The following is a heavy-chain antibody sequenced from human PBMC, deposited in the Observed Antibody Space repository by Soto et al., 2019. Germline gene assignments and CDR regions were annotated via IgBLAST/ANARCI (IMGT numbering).Heavy chain of an antibody. Sequence: GGSLRLSCAASGFTFSNAWINWVRQTPGKGLEWVGRVKSKTDGGTTDFAAPVKGRFAISRDDSKNMVYLEMNSLKTEDTAIYYCTTDSYITSIIVRFDYWGHGTLVTAPQ. V-gene: IGHV3-15*07. D-gene: IGHD3-22*01. J-gene: IGHJ4*01. CDR1: GFTFSNAW. CDR3: TTDSYITSIIVRFDY. CDR2: VKSKTDGGTT.